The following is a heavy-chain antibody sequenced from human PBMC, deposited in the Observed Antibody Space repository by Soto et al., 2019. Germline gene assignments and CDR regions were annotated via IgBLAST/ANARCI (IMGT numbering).Heavy chain of an antibody. CDR1: GGTFSSYA. V-gene: IGHV1-69*13. CDR3: ARAVAGPPYYYYYGMDV. D-gene: IGHD6-19*01. J-gene: IGHJ6*02. Sequence: SVKVSCKASGGTFSSYAISWVRQAPGQGLEWMGGIIPIFGTANYAQKFQGRVTITADESTSTAYMELSSLRSENTAVYYCARAVAGPPYYYYYGMDVWGQGTTVTVSS. CDR2: IIPIFGTA.